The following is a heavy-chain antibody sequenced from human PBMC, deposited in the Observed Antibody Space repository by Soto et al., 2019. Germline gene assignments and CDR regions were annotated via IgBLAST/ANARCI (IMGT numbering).Heavy chain of an antibody. J-gene: IGHJ4*02. CDR3: AATYYDFWSGLDY. CDR2: ISYDGSSK. D-gene: IGHD3-3*01. CDR1: GFTFSSYA. V-gene: IGHV3-30-3*01. Sequence: GGSLRLSCAASGFTFSSYAMHWVRQAPGKGLEWVAVISYDGSSKYYADSVKGRFTISRDNSKNTLYLQMNSLRAEDTAVYYCAATYYDFWSGLDYWGQGTLVTVSS.